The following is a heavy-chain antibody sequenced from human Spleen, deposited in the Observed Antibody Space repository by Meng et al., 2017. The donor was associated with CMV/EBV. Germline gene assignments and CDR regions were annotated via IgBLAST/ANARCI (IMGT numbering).Heavy chain of an antibody. CDR1: GFTFSSYA. J-gene: IGHJ4*02. CDR3: ARYYGLG. Sequence: GESLKISCAASGFTFSSYAMSWVRQAPGKGLEWVSGISGGGGGTYYADSVKGRFSISRDNSKNTLYLQMHSLRAGDTAVYYCARYYGLGWGQGTLVTVSS. V-gene: IGHV3-23*01. D-gene: IGHD2-21*01. CDR2: ISGGGGGT.